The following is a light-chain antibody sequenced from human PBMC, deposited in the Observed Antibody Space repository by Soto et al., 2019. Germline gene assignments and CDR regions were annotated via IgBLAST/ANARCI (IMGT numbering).Light chain of an antibody. J-gene: IGKJ1*01. CDR1: QSVLYSSNNKNY. CDR2: WAS. Sequence: DIVMTQSPDSLAVSLGERATINCMSSQSVLYSSNNKNYLAWYQQKPGQPPKLLIYWASTRESGVPDRFSGSGSGTDFTLTISSLQAEDVAVYYCQQCYSSPWTFGQGTKVEIK. CDR3: QQCYSSPWT. V-gene: IGKV4-1*01.